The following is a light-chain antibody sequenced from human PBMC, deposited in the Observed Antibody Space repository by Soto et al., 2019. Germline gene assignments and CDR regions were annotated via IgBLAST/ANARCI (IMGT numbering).Light chain of an antibody. CDR1: SSDVGHYNY. CDR3: CAYTSCSPLI. CDR2: DVN. Sequence: QSVLTQPASVSGSPGQSNTISCTGTSSDVGHYNYVSWYQQYPGKAPKLMIYDVNTRPSGVSNRFSGSKSGNTASLTISGLQAEDVADYYSCAYTSCSPLIFGGGTKLAVL. V-gene: IGLV2-14*01. J-gene: IGLJ2*01.